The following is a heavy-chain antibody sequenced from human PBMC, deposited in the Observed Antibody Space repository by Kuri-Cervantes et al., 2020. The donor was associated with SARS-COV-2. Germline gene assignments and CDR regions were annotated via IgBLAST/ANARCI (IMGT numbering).Heavy chain of an antibody. CDR1: GGSISSSNW. CDR3: ARDTYYDILTGYSPLGFDP. J-gene: IGHJ5*02. V-gene: IGHV4-4*02. Sequence: GSLRLSCAVSGGSISSSNWWSWVRQPPGKGLEWIGEIYHSGSTNYNPSLKSRVTISVDKSKNQFSLKLSSVTVADTAVYYCARDTYYDILTGYSPLGFDPWGQGTLVTVSS. CDR2: IYHSGST. D-gene: IGHD3-9*01.